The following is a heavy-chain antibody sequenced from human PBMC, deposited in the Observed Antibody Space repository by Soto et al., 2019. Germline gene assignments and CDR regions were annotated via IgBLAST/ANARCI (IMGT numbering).Heavy chain of an antibody. J-gene: IGHJ4*02. V-gene: IGHV3-30-3*01. CDR2: ISYDGSNK. CDR1: VFTFISYA. CDR3: ARVSDSSGWDFDY. Sequence: GWSLRLSCASSVFTFISYAMHWVRQAPGKGLEWVAVISYDGSNKYYADSVKGRFTISRDNSKNTLYLQMNSLRAEDTAVYYCARVSDSSGWDFDYWGQGTLVTVSS. D-gene: IGHD6-19*01.